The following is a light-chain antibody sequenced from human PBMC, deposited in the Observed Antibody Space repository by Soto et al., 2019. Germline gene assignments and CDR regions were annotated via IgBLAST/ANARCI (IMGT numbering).Light chain of an antibody. V-gene: IGKV3-15*01. CDR1: QSISSN. CDR3: QQYKGYSTWT. Sequence: EIVLTQSPATLSLSPGERATLSCTASQSISSNLAWYQQKPGQVPRLLIYGASTRATGIPARFSGSGSGTEFTLTISSLQPDDFATYYCQQYKGYSTWTFGQGTKVDI. J-gene: IGKJ1*01. CDR2: GAS.